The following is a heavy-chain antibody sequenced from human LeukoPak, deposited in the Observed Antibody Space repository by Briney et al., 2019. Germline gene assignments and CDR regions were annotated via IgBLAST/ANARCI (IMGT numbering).Heavy chain of an antibody. CDR1: GGSISSYY. CDR2: ISSSGST. Sequence: SETLSLTCTVSGGSISSYYWTWIRQPAGKGLEWIGRISSSGSTNYNSSLKSRVTMSVDTSKNQFSLKLSSVTAADTAAYYCGRTITIFGPLDYWGQGTLVTVSS. V-gene: IGHV4-4*07. D-gene: IGHD3-3*01. J-gene: IGHJ4*02. CDR3: GRTITIFGPLDY.